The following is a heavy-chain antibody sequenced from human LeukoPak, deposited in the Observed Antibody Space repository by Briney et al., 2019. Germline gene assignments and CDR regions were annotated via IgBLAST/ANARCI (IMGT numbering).Heavy chain of an antibody. CDR2: IKQDGSEK. D-gene: IGHD3-22*01. J-gene: IGHJ4*02. Sequence: PGGSLRLSCAASGFTFSNAWMSWVRQAPGKGLEWVANIKQDGSEKYYVDSVKGRFTISRDNAKNSLYLQMNSLRAEDTAVYYCARDAYYYDSSGYYAAPFDYWGQGTLVTVSS. CDR1: GFTFSNAW. V-gene: IGHV3-7*01. CDR3: ARDAYYYDSSGYYAAPFDY.